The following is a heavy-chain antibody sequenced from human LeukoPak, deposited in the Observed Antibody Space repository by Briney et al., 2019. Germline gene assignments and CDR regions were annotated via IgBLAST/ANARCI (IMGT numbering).Heavy chain of an antibody. Sequence: SETLSLTCTVSGGSISSGGYYWSWIRQPPGKGLEWIGYIYHSGSTYYNPSLKSRVTISVDRSKNQFSLKLSSVTAADTAVYYCARGGVTNWFDPWGQGTLVTVSS. CDR2: IYHSGST. J-gene: IGHJ5*02. D-gene: IGHD3-10*01. V-gene: IGHV4-30-2*01. CDR1: GGSISSGGYY. CDR3: ARGGVTNWFDP.